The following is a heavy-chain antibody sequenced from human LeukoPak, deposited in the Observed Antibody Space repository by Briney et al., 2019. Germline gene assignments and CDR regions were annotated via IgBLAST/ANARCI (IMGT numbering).Heavy chain of an antibody. V-gene: IGHV3-48*04. D-gene: IGHD5-18*01. J-gene: IGHJ4*02. Sequence: GGSLRLSCAASGFTFSSYSMNWVRQAPGKGLEWVSYISSSSSTIYYADSVKGRFTISRDNAKNSLYLQMNSLRAEDTAVYYCARDGYSYGLDYWGQGTLVTVSS. CDR2: ISSSSSTI. CDR3: ARDGYSYGLDY. CDR1: GFTFSSYS.